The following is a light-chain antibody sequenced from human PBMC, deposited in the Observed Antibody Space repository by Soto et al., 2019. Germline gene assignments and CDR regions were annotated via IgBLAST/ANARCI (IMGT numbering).Light chain of an antibody. Sequence: QSALTQPPSASGSPGQSVTISCTGSSNDLGGYNYVSWYQHHPGKAPKLIIYEVRERPSGVPDRFSGSKSGNTASLTVAGLQAEDEADYYCSSYGGSDNLIFGGGTKVTV. CDR3: SSYGGSDNLI. J-gene: IGLJ2*01. CDR1: SNDLGGYNY. V-gene: IGLV2-8*01. CDR2: EVR.